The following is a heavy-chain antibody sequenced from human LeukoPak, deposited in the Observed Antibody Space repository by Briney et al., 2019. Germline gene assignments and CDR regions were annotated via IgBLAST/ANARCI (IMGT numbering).Heavy chain of an antibody. Sequence: SVKVSCKASGGTFSSYAISWVRQAPGQGLEWMGGIIPIFGTANYAQKFQGRVTITADESTSTAYMELSSLRSEDTAVYYCARSTSISLVDAFDIWGQGTMVTVSS. V-gene: IGHV1-69*01. CDR2: IIPIFGTA. D-gene: IGHD2-2*01. J-gene: IGHJ3*02. CDR1: GGTFSSYA. CDR3: ARSTSISLVDAFDI.